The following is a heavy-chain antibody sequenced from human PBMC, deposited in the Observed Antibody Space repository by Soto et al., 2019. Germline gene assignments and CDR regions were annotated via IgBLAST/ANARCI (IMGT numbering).Heavy chain of an antibody. Sequence: KTSETLSLTCTVSGGSISSYYWSWIRQPPGKGLEWIGYIYYSGSTNYNPSLKSRVTISIDMSKNQFSLKLSSVTAADTAVYYCAAMVRGVIFFDYWGQGTLVTVSS. CDR1: GGSISSYY. V-gene: IGHV4-59*01. D-gene: IGHD3-10*01. CDR2: IYYSGST. CDR3: AAMVRGVIFFDY. J-gene: IGHJ4*02.